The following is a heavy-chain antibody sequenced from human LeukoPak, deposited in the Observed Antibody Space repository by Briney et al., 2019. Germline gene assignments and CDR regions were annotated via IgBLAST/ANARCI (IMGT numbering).Heavy chain of an antibody. CDR3: ARQGSGTSYYYYTFPY. CDR1: GGSLSGYY. CDR2: INYSGNT. J-gene: IGHJ4*02. V-gene: IGHV4-34*01. D-gene: IGHD1-26*01. Sequence: SETLSLTCAVYGGSLSGYYWSGIRQPPGKGLEWIGEINYSGNTNYNPSLKSRVTMSVDTSQKHFYLKLSSVTAADTAVYYCARQGSGTSYYYYTFPYWGQGTLVTVSS.